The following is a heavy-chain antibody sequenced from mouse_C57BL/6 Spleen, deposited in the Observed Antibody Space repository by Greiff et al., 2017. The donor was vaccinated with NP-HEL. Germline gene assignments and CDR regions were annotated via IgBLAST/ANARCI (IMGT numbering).Heavy chain of an antibody. CDR3: TTRGGPTIVTTSYYFDY. Sequence: VQLQQSGAELVRPGASVKLSCTASGFNIKDYYMHWVKQRPEQGLEWIGRIDPEDGDTEYAPKFQGKATMTADTSSNTAYLQLSSLTSEDTAVYYCTTRGGPTIVTTSYYFDYWGQGTTLTVSS. CDR2: IDPEDGDT. J-gene: IGHJ2*01. CDR1: GFNIKDYY. V-gene: IGHV14-1*01. D-gene: IGHD2-5*01.